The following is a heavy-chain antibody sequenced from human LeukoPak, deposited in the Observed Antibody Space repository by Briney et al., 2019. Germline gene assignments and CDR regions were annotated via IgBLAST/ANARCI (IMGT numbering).Heavy chain of an antibody. V-gene: IGHV3-33*06. CDR1: GFTFSSYG. CDR2: IWYDGSNK. CDR3: AKGIYSSGWSYFDY. D-gene: IGHD6-19*01. Sequence: GGSLRLSCAASGFTFSSYGMHWVRQAPGKGLEWVAVIWYDGSNKYYADSVKGRFTISRDNSKNTLYLQMNSLRAEDTAVYYCAKGIYSSGWSYFDYWGHGTLVAVSS. J-gene: IGHJ4*01.